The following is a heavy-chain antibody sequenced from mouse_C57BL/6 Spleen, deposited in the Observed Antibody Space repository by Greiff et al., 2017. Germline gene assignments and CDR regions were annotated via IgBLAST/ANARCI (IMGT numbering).Heavy chain of an antibody. CDR3: ARASVGDYGSSYYYAMDD. V-gene: IGHV3-6*01. J-gene: IGHJ4*01. Sequence: EVKLMESGPGLVKPSQSLSLTCSVTCSSITSGYYWNWIRQFPGNKLEWMGSISYDGSNTYNPSLQNRISITRDTSKNQFFLKLNSVSTEDTATYYCARASVGDYGSSYYYAMDDWGQGTSVTVSS. CDR1: CSSITSGYY. D-gene: IGHD1-1*01. CDR2: ISYDGSN.